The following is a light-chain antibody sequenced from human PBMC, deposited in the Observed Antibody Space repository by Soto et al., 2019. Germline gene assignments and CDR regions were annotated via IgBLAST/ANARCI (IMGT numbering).Light chain of an antibody. J-gene: IGKJ2*01. CDR3: QEYGSSPPYT. Sequence: GLTQSPGTLSLSPGERATLSCRASRSFASSYLSWYQQKPGQATRLLNYAASTRATGIPDRFSGSGSGNDFTLTISKLEPEDFAVYYYQEYGSSPPYTFGQGTKLYIK. CDR2: AAS. CDR1: RSFASSY. V-gene: IGKV3-20*01.